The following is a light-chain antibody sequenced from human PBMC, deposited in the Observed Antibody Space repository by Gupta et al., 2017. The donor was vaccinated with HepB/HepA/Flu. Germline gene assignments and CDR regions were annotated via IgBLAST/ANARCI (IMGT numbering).Light chain of an antibody. Sequence: DIQMTQSPSSLSASVGDRVTITCRASQSISTYLNWYQQKPGKAPKLLIYGTSSLLSGVPSRFSGSGYGTDFTLTISGRQPEDFATYYCQQSDSNTPHTFGGGTKVEVK. CDR2: GTS. CDR1: QSISTY. V-gene: IGKV1-39*01. CDR3: QQSDSNTPHT. J-gene: IGKJ4*01.